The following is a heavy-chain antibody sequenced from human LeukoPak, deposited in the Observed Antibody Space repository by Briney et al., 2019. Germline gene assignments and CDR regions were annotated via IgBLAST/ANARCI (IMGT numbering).Heavy chain of an antibody. CDR2: ISSSSSYI. CDR1: GFTFSSYS. Sequence: GGSLRLSCAASGFTFSSYSMNWVRQAPGKGLEWVSSISSSSSYIYYADSVKGRFTISRDNAKNSLYLQMNSLRAEDTAVYYCARDESDYYYYYYMDVWGKGTTVTVSS. V-gene: IGHV3-21*01. J-gene: IGHJ6*03. CDR3: ARDESDYYYYYYMDV.